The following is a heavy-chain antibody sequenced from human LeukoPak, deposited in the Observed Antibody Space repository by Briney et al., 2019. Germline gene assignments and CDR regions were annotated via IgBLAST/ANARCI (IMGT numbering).Heavy chain of an antibody. D-gene: IGHD6-19*01. J-gene: IGHJ4*02. Sequence: ASVKVSCKASGYTFTNYYTHWVRQAPGQGLEWMGWISAYNGNTNYAQKLQGRVTMTTDTSTSTAYMELRSLRSDDTAVYYCARDTYGGGWLDYWGQGTLVTVSS. V-gene: IGHV1-18*04. CDR2: ISAYNGNT. CDR1: GYTFTNYY. CDR3: ARDTYGGGWLDY.